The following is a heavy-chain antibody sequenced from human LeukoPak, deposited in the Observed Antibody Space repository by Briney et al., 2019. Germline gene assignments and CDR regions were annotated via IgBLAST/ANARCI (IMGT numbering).Heavy chain of an antibody. J-gene: IGHJ4*02. CDR3: ARDLKGFRGVNVDY. CDR1: GLAFSAYK. V-gene: IGHV3-74*01. Sequence: GGSLRLSCAASGLAFSAYKMHWVRQAPRKGLVWVSRISTDGYATDYADFVQGRFTASRDNTKNTWSLEMNSLRAEDTAVYYCARDLKGFRGVNVDYWGQGALVTVSS. D-gene: IGHD3-10*01. CDR2: ISTDGYAT.